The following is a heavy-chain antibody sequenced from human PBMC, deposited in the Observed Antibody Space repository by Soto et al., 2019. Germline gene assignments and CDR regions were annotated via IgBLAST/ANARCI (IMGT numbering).Heavy chain of an antibody. CDR1: GGSISSGGYY. CDR3: ARAPGRMMNALRYYYGLDV. D-gene: IGHD2-8*01. CDR2: IYHRGGT. J-gene: IGHJ6*02. Sequence: QVQLQESGPGLVKPSETLSFTCNVSGGSISSGGYYWSWIRQLPGKGLEWIGYIYHRGGTYYNPALKRRITISVDTSKKQFSLKMTSVTAAYTAVYFCARAPGRMMNALRYYYGLDVWGQGTTVTVSS. V-gene: IGHV4-31*02.